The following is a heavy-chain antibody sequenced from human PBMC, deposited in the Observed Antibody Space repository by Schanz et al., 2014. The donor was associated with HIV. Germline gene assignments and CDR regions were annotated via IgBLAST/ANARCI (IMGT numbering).Heavy chain of an antibody. J-gene: IGHJ6*02. CDR2: KSYDGRKK. CDR3: AKDQGYDFWSGYYNYYNMDV. Sequence: QVQLVESGGGLVKPGGSLRLSCAVSGFTFSRYSVTWVRQAPGKGLEWVAVKSYDGRKKYYADAVKGRFTISRDNSKNTLYLQMNSLRAEDTAVYYCAKDQGYDFWSGYYNYYNMDVWGQGTTVTVSS. CDR1: GFTFSRYS. D-gene: IGHD3-3*01. V-gene: IGHV3-30*18.